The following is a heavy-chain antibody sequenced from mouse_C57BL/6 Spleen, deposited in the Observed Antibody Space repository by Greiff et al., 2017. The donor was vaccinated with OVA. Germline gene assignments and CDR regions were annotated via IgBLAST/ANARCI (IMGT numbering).Heavy chain of an antibody. CDR1: GFTFSSYA. CDR3: TRFYYDYSWFAY. Sequence: EVKVEESGEGLVKPGGSLKLSCAASGFTFSSYAMSWVRQTPEKRLEWVAYISSGGDYIYYADTVKGRFTISRDNARNTLYLQMSSLKSEDTAMYYCTRFYYDYSWFAYWGQGTLVTVSA. J-gene: IGHJ3*01. CDR2: ISSGGDYI. D-gene: IGHD2-4*01. V-gene: IGHV5-9-1*02.